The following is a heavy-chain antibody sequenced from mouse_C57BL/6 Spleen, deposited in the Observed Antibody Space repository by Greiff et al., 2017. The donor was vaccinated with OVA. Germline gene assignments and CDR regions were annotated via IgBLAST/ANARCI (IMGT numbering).Heavy chain of an antibody. J-gene: IGHJ2*01. V-gene: IGHV1-69*01. CDR2: IDPSDSYT. CDR1: GYTFTSYW. Sequence: QVQLQQPGAELVMPGASVKLSCKASGYTFTSYWLHWVKQRPGQGLEWIGEIDPSDSYTNYNQKFKGKSTLTIDKSSSTAYMQLSSLTSEDSAVYYCARGDYDYWGQGTTLTVSS. CDR3: ARGDYDY.